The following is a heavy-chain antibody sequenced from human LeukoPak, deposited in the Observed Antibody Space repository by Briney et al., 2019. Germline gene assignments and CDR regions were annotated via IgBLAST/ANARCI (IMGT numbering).Heavy chain of an antibody. CDR2: IYYSGST. Sequence: SETLSLTCTVSGGSISSYYWSWIRQPSGKGLEWIGYIYYSGSTNYNPSLKSRVTISVDTSKNQFSLKLSSVTAADTAVYYCARGRYLPLYFDYWGQGTVVTVSS. V-gene: IGHV4-59*12. CDR1: GGSISSYY. CDR3: ARGRYLPLYFDY. J-gene: IGHJ4*02. D-gene: IGHD3-16*02.